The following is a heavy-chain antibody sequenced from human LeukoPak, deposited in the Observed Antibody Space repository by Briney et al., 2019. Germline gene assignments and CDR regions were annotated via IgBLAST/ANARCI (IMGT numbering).Heavy chain of an antibody. D-gene: IGHD3-10*01. CDR2: IDSSGSSI. Sequence: GGSVRLSCAASGFTFSSYEMNWVRQAQGKGRVWVSYIDSSGSSINYADSVKGRFPVSRDNAKNSLYLQLNSLSAEDTAVYYCARDLSLVRGLLPFDYWGQGTLVTVSS. V-gene: IGHV3-48*03. CDR1: GFTFSSYE. CDR3: ARDLSLVRGLLPFDY. J-gene: IGHJ4*02.